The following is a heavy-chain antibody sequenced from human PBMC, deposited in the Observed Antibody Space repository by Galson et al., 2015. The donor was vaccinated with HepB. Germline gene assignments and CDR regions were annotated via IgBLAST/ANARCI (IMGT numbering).Heavy chain of an antibody. D-gene: IGHD1-26*01. V-gene: IGHV4-59*01. CDR1: GGSLGDYY. Sequence: ETLSLTCTVSGGSLGDYYWNWVRQSPGKALDWIAFIHYSGATNYNPSLKNRVTISLDTSKNQFSLNLNSVTAADTAVYYCARAEPGSYHVYGSWGQGTLVTVSS. J-gene: IGHJ5*02. CDR2: IHYSGAT. CDR3: ARAEPGSYHVYGS.